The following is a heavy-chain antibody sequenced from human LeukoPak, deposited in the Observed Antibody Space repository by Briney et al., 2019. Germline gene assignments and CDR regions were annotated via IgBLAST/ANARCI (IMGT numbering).Heavy chain of an antibody. CDR3: AREGWGGSYYTFFDY. CDR2: INQSGST. CDR1: GGSFSGYY. J-gene: IGHJ4*02. Sequence: SETLSLTCAVYGGSFSGYYWSWIRQPPGKRLEWIGEINQSGSTNYNPSLKSRVTMSVDTSKNQFSLKLSSVTAADTAVYYCAREGWGGSYYTFFDYWGQGTLVTVSS. D-gene: IGHD1-26*01. V-gene: IGHV4-34*01.